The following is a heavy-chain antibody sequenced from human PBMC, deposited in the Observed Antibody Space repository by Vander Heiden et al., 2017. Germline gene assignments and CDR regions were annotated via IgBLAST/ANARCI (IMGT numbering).Heavy chain of an antibody. J-gene: IGHJ6*02. CDR2: ILWDNSRI. CDR3: GKDMTPGGLDV. D-gene: IGHD3-10*01. V-gene: IGHV3-9*01. CDR1: GFTFKEHA. Sequence: EVQLVESGGGLVQPGRSLRLSCEGSGFTFKEHAMHWVRQVPGKGLEWVSGILWDNSRIGYADSVKGRFTISRDNGKNSLYLQMNSLRPEDTALYYCGKDMTPGGLDVWGHGTTVTVSS.